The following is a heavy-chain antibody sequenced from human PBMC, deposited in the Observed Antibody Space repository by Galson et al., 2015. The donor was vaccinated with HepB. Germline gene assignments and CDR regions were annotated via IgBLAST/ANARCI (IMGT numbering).Heavy chain of an antibody. J-gene: IGHJ6*02. CDR1: GGSFSGYY. CDR2: INHSGST. V-gene: IGHV4-34*01. Sequence: LSLTCAVYGGSFSGYYWSWIRQPPGKGLEWIGEINHSGSTNYNPSLKSRVAISIDTSKNQFSLKLSSVTAADTAVYYCANMVYGDYYYGMDVWGQGTTVTVSS. CDR3: ANMVYGDYYYGMDV. D-gene: IGHD2-8*01.